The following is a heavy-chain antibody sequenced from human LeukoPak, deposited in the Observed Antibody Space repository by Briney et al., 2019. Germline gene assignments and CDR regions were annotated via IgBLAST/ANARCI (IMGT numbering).Heavy chain of an antibody. V-gene: IGHV4-59*01. CDR2: IYYSGST. CDR1: GGSISSYY. D-gene: IGHD6-13*01. CDR3: ARVYSSWYQKNNWFDP. J-gene: IGHJ5*02. Sequence: SGTLSLTCTVSGGSISSYYWSWIRQPPGKGLEWIGHIYYSGSTNYNPSLKSRVTISVDTSKNQFSLKLSSVTAADTAVYYCARVYSSWYQKNNWFDPWGQGTLVTVSS.